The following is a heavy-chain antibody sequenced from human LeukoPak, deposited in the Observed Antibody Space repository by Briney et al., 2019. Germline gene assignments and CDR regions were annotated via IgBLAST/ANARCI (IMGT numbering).Heavy chain of an antibody. Sequence: SETLSLTCTVSGGSTSSYYWSWIRQPAGKGLEWIGRIYTSGSTNYNPSLKSRVTMSVDTSKNQFSLKLSSVTAADTAVYYCARGSVVVTAIPAEHFDYWGQGTLVTVSS. D-gene: IGHD2-21*02. V-gene: IGHV4-4*07. CDR3: ARGSVVVTAIPAEHFDY. CDR2: IYTSGST. CDR1: GGSTSSYY. J-gene: IGHJ4*02.